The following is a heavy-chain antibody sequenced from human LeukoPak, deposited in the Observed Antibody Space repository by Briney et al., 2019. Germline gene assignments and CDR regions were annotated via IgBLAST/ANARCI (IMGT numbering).Heavy chain of an antibody. D-gene: IGHD3-22*01. CDR3: AKVGYYYDSSGYLDAFDI. Sequence: QAGGSLRLSCAASGFTFSSYGMHWVRQAPGKGLEWVAVISYGGGNKYYADSVKGRFTISRDNSKNTLYLQMNSLRAEDTAVYYCAKVGYYYDSSGYLDAFDIWGQGTMVTVSS. V-gene: IGHV3-30*18. CDR2: ISYGGGNK. CDR1: GFTFSSYG. J-gene: IGHJ3*02.